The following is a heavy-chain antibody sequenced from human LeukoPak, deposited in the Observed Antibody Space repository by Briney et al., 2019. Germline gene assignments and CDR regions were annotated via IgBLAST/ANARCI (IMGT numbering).Heavy chain of an antibody. Sequence: ASVKVSCKASGYTFTSYDINWVRQATGQGLEWMGWMNPNSGNTGYAQKFQGRVTITRNTSISTAYMELSSLRSEDTAIYYCARIRDGYNDAYDLWGQGTVVTVPS. D-gene: IGHD5-24*01. CDR3: ARIRDGYNDAYDL. V-gene: IGHV1-8*03. CDR1: GYTFTSYD. CDR2: MNPNSGNT. J-gene: IGHJ3*01.